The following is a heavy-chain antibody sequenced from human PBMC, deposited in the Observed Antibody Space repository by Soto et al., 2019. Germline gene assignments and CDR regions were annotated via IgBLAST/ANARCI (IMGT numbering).Heavy chain of an antibody. J-gene: IGHJ3*02. CDR2: IHYSGTT. Sequence: LSLTCTVSGGSMRNYFWTWIRQPPGKGLEWIGYIHYSGTTSFFPSYNPSLRSRVTISEDTSKNQFSLKLSSVTAADTAVYYCATTPAGFYTKGAFDIWGRGTMVTVS. V-gene: IGHV4-59*12. D-gene: IGHD3-3*01. CDR3: ATTPAGFYTKGAFDI. CDR1: GGSMRNYF.